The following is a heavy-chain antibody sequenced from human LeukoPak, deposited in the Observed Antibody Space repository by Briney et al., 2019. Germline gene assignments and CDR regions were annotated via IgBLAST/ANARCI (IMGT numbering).Heavy chain of an antibody. CDR1: GFTFDNYG. D-gene: IGHD6-13*01. J-gene: IGHJ5*02. V-gene: IGHV3-20*04. Sequence: GGSLRLSCAASGFTFDNYGMSWVRQVPGEGLEWVASINVNGGSKAYAASVRGRFTIYRDKSKNSLYLQMNSLRAEDTALYYCAKDIRAEGSWYDRGRLGLDPWGQGTLVTVSS. CDR3: AKDIRAEGSWYDRGRLGLDP. CDR2: INVNGGSK.